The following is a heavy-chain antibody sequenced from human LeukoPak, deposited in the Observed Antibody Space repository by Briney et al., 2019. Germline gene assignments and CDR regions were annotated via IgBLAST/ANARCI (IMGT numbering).Heavy chain of an antibody. D-gene: IGHD1-1*01. J-gene: IGHJ5*02. V-gene: IGHV3-21*06. CDR3: ARAQLGYNWFDP. CDR1: GFTVTSYT. Sequence: GGSLRLSCAASGFTVTSYTMNWVRQAQGTGLEWVSSMSSSGLYIYCADSVKGRFTISRDNANNTLYLQMNSLRADDTAVYFCARAQLGYNWFDPWGQGTLVTVSS. CDR2: MSSSGLYI.